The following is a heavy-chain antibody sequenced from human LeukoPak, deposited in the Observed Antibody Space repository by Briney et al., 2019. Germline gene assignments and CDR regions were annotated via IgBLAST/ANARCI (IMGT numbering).Heavy chain of an antibody. J-gene: IGHJ4*02. V-gene: IGHV3-49*03. Sequence: PGGSLRLSCTASGFTFGDYAMKWFRQAPGKGLEWVGFIRNKAFGATAEYAASVKGRFTISRDDSKSTAYLQMNSLKSEDTGVYYCTRRDSSGFFYWGQGTLVTVSS. CDR1: GFTFGDYA. CDR2: IRNKAFGATA. CDR3: TRRDSSGFFY. D-gene: IGHD3-22*01.